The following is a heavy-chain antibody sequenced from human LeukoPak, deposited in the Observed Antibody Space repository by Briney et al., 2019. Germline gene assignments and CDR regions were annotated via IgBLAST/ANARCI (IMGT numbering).Heavy chain of an antibody. CDR1: GGSFSGYY. Sequence: PSETLSLTCAVYGGSFSGYYWSWIRQPPGKGLEWIGEINHSGSTNYNPSLKSRVTISVDTSKNQFSLQLNSVTPEDTAVYYCLRDSGLGNDAFDIWGHGTMVTVSS. J-gene: IGHJ3*02. CDR2: INHSGST. D-gene: IGHD3-10*01. V-gene: IGHV4-34*01. CDR3: LRDSGLGNDAFDI.